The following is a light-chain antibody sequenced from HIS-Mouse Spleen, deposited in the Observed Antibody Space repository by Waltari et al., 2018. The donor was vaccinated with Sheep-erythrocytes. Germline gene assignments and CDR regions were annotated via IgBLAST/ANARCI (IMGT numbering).Light chain of an antibody. CDR1: SSAVGGYNY. Sequence: QSALTQPRSVSGSPGQAVTIPCTGTSSAVGGYNYVAWYHTPPGKAPKLMIYERSKRPSGVSNRFSGSKSGNTASLTISGLQAEDEADYYCCSYAGSSTPWVFGGGTKLTVL. V-gene: IGLV2-23*01. CDR2: ERS. CDR3: CSYAGSSTPWV. J-gene: IGLJ3*02.